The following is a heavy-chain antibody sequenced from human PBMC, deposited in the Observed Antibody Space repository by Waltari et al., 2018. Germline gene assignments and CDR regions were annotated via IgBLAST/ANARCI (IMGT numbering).Heavy chain of an antibody. CDR3: ARPYSSGWYINFDY. CDR1: GFTFSSYS. Sequence: EVQLVESGGGLVQPGGSLRLSCTASGFTFSSYSMVWVRQAPGKGVEWVATRKEDGSESYYVDSVKGRFTFSRDNAKNSLYLQMNSLRAEDTAVYYCARPYSSGWYINFDYWGQGTLVTVSS. J-gene: IGHJ4*02. D-gene: IGHD6-19*01. CDR2: RKEDGSES. V-gene: IGHV3-7*01.